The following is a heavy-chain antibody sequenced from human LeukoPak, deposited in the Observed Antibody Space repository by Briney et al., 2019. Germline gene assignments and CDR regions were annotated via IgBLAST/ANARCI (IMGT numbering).Heavy chain of an antibody. Sequence: ASVKVSCKASGYTFSSYGISWVRQAPGQGLEWMGWINTYNGNANYAQQFQGRVTMPTDASTSTVYMELRGLRSDDTAVYYCARDSTGDEHYGSGSYYGNWGQGTLVTVSS. J-gene: IGHJ4*02. CDR2: INTYNGNA. V-gene: IGHV1-18*01. CDR1: GYTFSSYG. CDR3: ARDSTGDEHYGSGSYYGN. D-gene: IGHD3-10*01.